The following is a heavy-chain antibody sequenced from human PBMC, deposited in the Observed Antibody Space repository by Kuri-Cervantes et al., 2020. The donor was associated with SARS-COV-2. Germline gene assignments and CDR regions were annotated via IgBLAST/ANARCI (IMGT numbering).Heavy chain of an antibody. J-gene: IGHJ4*02. CDR1: GGSFSGYY. V-gene: IGHV4-34*01. CDR2: INHSGST. Sequence: SETLSLTCAVSGGSFSGYYWTWIRQSPGKGLEWIGEINHSGSTNYNPSLKSRLTISVDTSKNQFSLKLSSVTAADTAVYYCARGPDEGYYFDYWGQGTLVTVSS. CDR3: ARGPDEGYYFDY.